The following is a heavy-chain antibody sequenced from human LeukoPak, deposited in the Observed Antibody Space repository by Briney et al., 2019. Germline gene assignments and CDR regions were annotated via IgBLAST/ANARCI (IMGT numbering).Heavy chain of an antibody. J-gene: IGHJ4*02. CDR3: ARAAVGATH. CDR1: GFTFSRYW. D-gene: IGHD1-26*01. CDR2: IKGDGSKI. Sequence: PGGSLRLSCAASGFTFSRYWMAWVRQAPGKGLEWVASIKGDGSKIYYVDSVKGRFTISRDNAKNSLYLQMNSLRAEDTAVYYCARAAVGATHWGQGTLVTGSS. V-gene: IGHV3-7*05.